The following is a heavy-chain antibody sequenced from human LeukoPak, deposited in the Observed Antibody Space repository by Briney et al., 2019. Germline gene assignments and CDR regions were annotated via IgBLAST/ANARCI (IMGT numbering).Heavy chain of an antibody. V-gene: IGHV4-30-4*08. CDR2: IHYSGST. J-gene: IGHJ5*02. CDR1: GGSIGSGDYY. Sequence: NPSETLSLTCTVSGGSIGSGDYYWSWIRQPPGKGLEWIAYIHYSGSTYYNPSLKSRVTISVDTSKNQFSLKLNSVTAADTAVYYCARVVGYDFWSGAGWFDPWGQGTLVTVSS. CDR3: ARVVGYDFWSGAGWFDP. D-gene: IGHD3-3*01.